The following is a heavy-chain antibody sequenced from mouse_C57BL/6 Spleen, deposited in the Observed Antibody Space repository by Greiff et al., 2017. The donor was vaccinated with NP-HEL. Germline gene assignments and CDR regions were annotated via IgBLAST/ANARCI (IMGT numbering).Heavy chain of an antibody. V-gene: IGHV5-17*01. CDR3: ARGDDGYYALFAY. D-gene: IGHD2-3*01. J-gene: IGHJ3*01. Sequence: VQLKESGGGLVKPGGSLKLSCAASGFTFSDYGMHWVRQAPEKGLEWVAYISSGSSTIYYADTVKGRFTISRDNAKNTLFLQMTSLRSEDTAMYYCARGDDGYYALFAYWGQGTLVTVSA. CDR2: ISSGSSTI. CDR1: GFTFSDYG.